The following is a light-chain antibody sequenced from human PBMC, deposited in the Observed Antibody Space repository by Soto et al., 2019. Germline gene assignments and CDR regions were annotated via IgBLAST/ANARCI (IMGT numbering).Light chain of an antibody. CDR3: KSRTTRNTLV. V-gene: IGLV2-14*01. J-gene: IGLJ3*02. Sequence: QSVLAQPASVSGSPGQSITISCTVTSTDVGGYNYVSWYQQHPGKAPKLIIYEVTHRPSGVSSRFYGSRSGNTASLTISGLQAEDEADYYCKSRTTRNTLVFGGGTKVTLL. CDR2: EVT. CDR1: STDVGGYNY.